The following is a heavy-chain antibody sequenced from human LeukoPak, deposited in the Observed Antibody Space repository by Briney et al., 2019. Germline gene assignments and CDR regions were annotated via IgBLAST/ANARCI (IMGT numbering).Heavy chain of an antibody. V-gene: IGHV3-30*18. CDR2: ISYDGSNK. D-gene: IGHD6-19*01. Sequence: GRSLRLSCAASGFTFSSYGMHWVRQAPGKGLEWVAVISYDGSNKYYADSVKGRFTISRDNSKNTLYLQMNSLRAEDTAVYYCAKDRKAVAGPFDYWGQGTLVTVSS. J-gene: IGHJ4*02. CDR1: GFTFSSYG. CDR3: AKDRKAVAGPFDY.